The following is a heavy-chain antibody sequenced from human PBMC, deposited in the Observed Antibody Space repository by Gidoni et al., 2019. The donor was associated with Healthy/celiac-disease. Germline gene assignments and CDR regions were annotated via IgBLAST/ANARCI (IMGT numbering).Heavy chain of an antibody. CDR1: GFTVGDYA. V-gene: IGHV3-49*05. CDR2: IRSKAYGGTT. Sequence: EVQLVESGGGVVKPGRSLRLSCTASGFTVGDYAMSWFRQAPGKGLGWVVFIRSKAYGGTTEYAASVKGRFTISRDDSKSIAYLQMNSLKTEDTAVYYCTRAAVALVVVIPSDYWGQGTLVTVSS. D-gene: IGHD3-22*01. J-gene: IGHJ4*02. CDR3: TRAAVALVVVIPSDY.